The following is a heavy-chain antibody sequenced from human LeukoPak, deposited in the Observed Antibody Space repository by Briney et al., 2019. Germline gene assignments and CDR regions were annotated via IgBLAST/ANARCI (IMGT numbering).Heavy chain of an antibody. V-gene: IGHV7-4-1*01. D-gene: IGHD4-11*01. J-gene: IGHJ3*02. CDR2: ITSDTGTP. CDR3: ARDGARLDI. CDR1: GYIFTNYA. Sequence: ASVKVSCKASGYIFTNYAINWVRQAPGQGLEWMGWITSDTGTPTCAQGFKGRFVFSLDTSVTTAYLQISSLKVEDTAVYYCARDGARLDIWGQGTLVFVSS.